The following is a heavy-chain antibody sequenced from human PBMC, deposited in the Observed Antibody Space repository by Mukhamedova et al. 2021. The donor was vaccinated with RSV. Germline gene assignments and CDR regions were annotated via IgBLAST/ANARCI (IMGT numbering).Heavy chain of an antibody. V-gene: IGHV4-59*01. J-gene: IGHJ4*02. CDR3: ARRGQGYSSGWYDY. Sequence: SRVTISVDTSKYQFSLKLSSVTAADTAVYYCARRGQGYSSGWYDYWGQGTLVTVSA. D-gene: IGHD6-19*01.